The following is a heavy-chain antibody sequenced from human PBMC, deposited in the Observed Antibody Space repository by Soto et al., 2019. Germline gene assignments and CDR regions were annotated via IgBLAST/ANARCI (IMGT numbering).Heavy chain of an antibody. CDR2: IIPIFGTA. J-gene: IGHJ6*02. D-gene: IGHD2-21*02. Sequence: SVKVSCKASGGTFSSYAISWVRQAPGQGLEWMGGIIPIFGTANYAQKFQGRVTITADESTSTAYMELSSLRSEDTAVYYCASRPLHDSYYYYGMDVWGQGTTVTVSS. CDR3: ASRPLHDSYYYYGMDV. CDR1: GGTFSSYA. V-gene: IGHV1-69*13.